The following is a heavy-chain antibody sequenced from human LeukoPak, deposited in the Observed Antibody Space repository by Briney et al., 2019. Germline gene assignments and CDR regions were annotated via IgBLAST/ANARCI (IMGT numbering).Heavy chain of an antibody. J-gene: IGHJ4*02. CDR1: GFTVSDYY. Sequence: GGSLRLSCAASGFTVSDYYMSWIRQAPGKGLEWVSYISSSGSTIYYADSVKGRFTISRDNAKNSLYLQMNSLRAEDTAVYYCARDHGIVVVPAAIGDYWGQGTLVTVSS. V-gene: IGHV3-11*01. D-gene: IGHD2-2*02. CDR2: ISSSGSTI. CDR3: ARDHGIVVVPAAIGDY.